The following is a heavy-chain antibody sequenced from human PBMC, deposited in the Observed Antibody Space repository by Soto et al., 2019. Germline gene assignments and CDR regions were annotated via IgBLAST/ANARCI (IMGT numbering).Heavy chain of an antibody. CDR1: GFTFSSYA. J-gene: IGHJ5*02. D-gene: IGHD2-15*01. Sequence: PGGSLRLSCAASGFTFSSYAMSWVRQAPGKGLEWVSAISGSGGSTYYADSVKGRFTISRDNSKNTLYLQMNSLRAEDTAVYYCAKDRIRYCSGGSCYWDWFEPWGQGTLVTVSS. CDR3: AKDRIRYCSGGSCYWDWFEP. CDR2: ISGSGGST. V-gene: IGHV3-23*01.